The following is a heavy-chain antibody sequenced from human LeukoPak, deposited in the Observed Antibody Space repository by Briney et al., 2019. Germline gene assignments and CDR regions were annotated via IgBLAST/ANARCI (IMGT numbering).Heavy chain of an antibody. Sequence: ASVKASCKASGYTFNSYGISWVRQAPGQGLEWMGWISAYNGNSICAQKLQGRDSMTTDTSTSTDYMDLRSLRSDDTAVYYCARVDFDWLSLFDPWRQGSLV. CDR2: ISAYNGNS. D-gene: IGHD3-9*01. V-gene: IGHV1-18*01. J-gene: IGHJ5*02. CDR3: ARVDFDWLSLFDP. CDR1: GYTFNSYG.